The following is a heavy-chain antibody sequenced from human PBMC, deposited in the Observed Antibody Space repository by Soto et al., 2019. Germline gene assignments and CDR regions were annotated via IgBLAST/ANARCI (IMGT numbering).Heavy chain of an antibody. CDR2: IIPIYGTA. CDR3: ASEYSSPSGWCDP. CDR1: GGTFSSYA. Sequence: QVQLVQSGAEVKKPGSSVKVSCKASGGTFSSYAISWVRQAPGQGLEWMGGIIPIYGTANYAQNFQGRVTITADESTSTAYMELSSLRSEDTAVYDCASEYSSPSGWCDPWGQGTLVTVSS. V-gene: IGHV1-69*01. D-gene: IGHD6-6*01. J-gene: IGHJ5*02.